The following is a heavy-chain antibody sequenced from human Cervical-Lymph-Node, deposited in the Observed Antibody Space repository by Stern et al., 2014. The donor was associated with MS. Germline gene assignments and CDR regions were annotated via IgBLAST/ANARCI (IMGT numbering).Heavy chain of an antibody. CDR3: AREQGHWFDP. CDR2: IIPVFDTA. CDR1: GGTSSNLV. V-gene: IGHV1-69*06. Sequence: QMQLVQSGAEVKKPASSVKVSCKASGGTSSNLVISWLRQAPGQGLEWVGGIIPVFDTANYAQKFQGRVTIIADRSTSTVYLELIGLRSEDTAVYYCAREQGHWFDPWGQGTLVTVSS. J-gene: IGHJ5*02.